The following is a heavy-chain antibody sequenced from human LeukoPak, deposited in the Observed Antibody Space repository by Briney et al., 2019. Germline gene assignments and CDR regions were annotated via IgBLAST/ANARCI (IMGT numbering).Heavy chain of an antibody. D-gene: IGHD4-23*01. Sequence: QPGGSLRLSCAASGFTFSSYWMNWVRQAPGKGLVWVSRIASDGSSTTYADSVKGRFSISRDNAKNTLYLQMNSLRVEDTAVYYCASGRPHGNDYWGQGTLVTVSS. CDR2: IASDGSST. V-gene: IGHV3-74*01. CDR3: ASGRPHGNDY. CDR1: GFTFSSYW. J-gene: IGHJ4*02.